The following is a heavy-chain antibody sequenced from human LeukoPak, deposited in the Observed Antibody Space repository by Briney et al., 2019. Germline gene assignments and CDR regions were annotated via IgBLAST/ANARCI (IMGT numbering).Heavy chain of an antibody. V-gene: IGHV4-39*07. CDR2: INHSGST. CDR3: ARAGFGLAPLRGTPFDY. Sequence: SETLSLTCTVSGGSISSSSYYWGWIRQSPGKGLEWIGEINHSGSTNYNPSLKSRVTISVDTSKNQFSLKLSSVTAADTAVYYCARAGFGLAPLRGTPFDYWGQGTLVTVSS. J-gene: IGHJ4*02. CDR1: GGSISSSSYY. D-gene: IGHD3-10*01.